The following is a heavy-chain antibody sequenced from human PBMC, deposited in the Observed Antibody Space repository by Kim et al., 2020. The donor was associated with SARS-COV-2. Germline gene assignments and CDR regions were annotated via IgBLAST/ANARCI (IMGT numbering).Heavy chain of an antibody. J-gene: IGHJ4*02. CDR2: SGTT. Sequence: SGTTTDNPSLSTRVTMSVDASKNQFFLKLKSMTAADTAVYYCARSSADYWGQGTLVTVSS. V-gene: IGHV4-59*10. CDR3: ARSSADY.